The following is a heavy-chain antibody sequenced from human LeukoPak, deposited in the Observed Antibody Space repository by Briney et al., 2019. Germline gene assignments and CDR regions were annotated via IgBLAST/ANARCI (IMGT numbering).Heavy chain of an antibody. Sequence: GGSLRLSCEVSGFAFSTYAFHWVRQAPGEGLQWVAPISYDGSDKYYADSVKGRFTISRDNSKNTLYLQMNSLRPEDTAVYFCARDGMVYAKGNYFDLWGRGTLVTVSS. CDR3: ARDGMVYAKGNYFDL. CDR1: GFAFSTYA. CDR2: ISYDGSDK. D-gene: IGHD2-8*01. J-gene: IGHJ2*01. V-gene: IGHV3-30*01.